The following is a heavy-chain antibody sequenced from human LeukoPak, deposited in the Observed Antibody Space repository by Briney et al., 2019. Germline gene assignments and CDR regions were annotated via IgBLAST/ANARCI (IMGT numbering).Heavy chain of an antibody. CDR1: GFTFSSYA. V-gene: IGHV3-23*01. CDR3: AKGGSYAPLDS. J-gene: IGHJ4*02. D-gene: IGHD1-26*01. Sequence: GGSLRLPCAASGFTFSSYAMTWVRQAPGKGLEWVSAINNGGDDTIYTDSVRGRFTISRDNSKNTLYLQMNSLRADDTAVYFCAKGGSYAPLDSWGQGTLVTVSS. CDR2: INNGGDDT.